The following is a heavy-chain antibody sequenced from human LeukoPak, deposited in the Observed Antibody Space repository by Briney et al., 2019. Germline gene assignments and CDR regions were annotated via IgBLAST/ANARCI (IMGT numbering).Heavy chain of an antibody. V-gene: IGHV4-31*03. CDR3: ASLVVPAAMWWFDP. J-gene: IGHJ5*02. CDR2: IYYSGST. D-gene: IGHD2-2*01. Sequence: SETLSLTCTVSGGSISSGGYYWSWIRQHPGRGLEWIGYIYYSGSTYYNPSLKSRVTISVDTSKNQFSLKLSSVTAADTAVYYCASLVVPAAMWWFDPWGQGTLVTVSS. CDR1: GGSISSGGYY.